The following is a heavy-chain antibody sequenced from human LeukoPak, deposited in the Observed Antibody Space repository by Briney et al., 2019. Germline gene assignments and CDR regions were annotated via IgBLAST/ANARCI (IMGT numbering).Heavy chain of an antibody. CDR2: IIPIFGTA. CDR1: GGTFSSYA. CDR3: AREKYDFWSGALGY. J-gene: IGHJ4*02. D-gene: IGHD3-3*01. V-gene: IGHV1-69*05. Sequence: ASVKVSCKASGGTFSSYAISWVRQAPGQGLKWMGRIIPIFGTANYAQKFQGRVTITTDESTSTAYMELSSLRSEDTAVYYCAREKYDFWSGALGYWGQGTLVTVSS.